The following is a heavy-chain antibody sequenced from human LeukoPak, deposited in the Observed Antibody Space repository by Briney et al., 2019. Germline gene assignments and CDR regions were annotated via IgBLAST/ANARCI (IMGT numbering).Heavy chain of an antibody. J-gene: IGHJ4*02. CDR1: GGSVSSSSYY. D-gene: IGHD6-19*01. Sequence: SETLSLTCTVSGGSVSSSSYYWGWIRQPPGKGLEWIGSIYYSGSTYYNPSLKSRVTISVDTSKNQLSLKLSSVAAADTAVYYCAREKVAVAGRLNWGQGTLVTVSS. CDR3: AREKVAVAGRLN. CDR2: IYYSGST. V-gene: IGHV4-39*07.